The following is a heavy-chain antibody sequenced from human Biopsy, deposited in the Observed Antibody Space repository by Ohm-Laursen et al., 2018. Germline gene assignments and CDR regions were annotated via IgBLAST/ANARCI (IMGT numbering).Heavy chain of an antibody. CDR2: ISYSGST. D-gene: IGHD6-19*01. J-gene: IGHJ6*02. V-gene: IGHV4-59*08. CDR1: GGSISGSS. CDR3: AKHGSGWTGDDALHI. Sequence: SETLSLTCTVSGGSISGSSWSWIRQAPGRGLEWVGYISYSGSTSNNPSLKSRITISVDTSKNQISLKVTSVTAADTAVYYCAKHGSGWTGDDALHIWGQGTTVTVSS.